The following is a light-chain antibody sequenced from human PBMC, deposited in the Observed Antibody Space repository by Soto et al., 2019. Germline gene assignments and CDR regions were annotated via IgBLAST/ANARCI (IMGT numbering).Light chain of an antibody. CDR2: EVS. Sequence: QSVLTQPPSTSGSPGQSVTISCTGTSSDVGGYNFVSWYQQHPGKAPKLIIYEVSRRPSGVPDRFSGSKSGNTASLTVSGLQAEDEADYHRSSYAGSNTLAFGGGTKLTVL. J-gene: IGLJ2*01. V-gene: IGLV2-8*01. CDR3: SSYAGSNTLA. CDR1: SSDVGGYNF.